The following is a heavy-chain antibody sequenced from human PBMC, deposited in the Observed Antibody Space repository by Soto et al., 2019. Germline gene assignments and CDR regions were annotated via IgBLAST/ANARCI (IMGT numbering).Heavy chain of an antibody. D-gene: IGHD5-18*01. Sequence: GGSLRLSCADSGFSFSSYWMHWVRQAPGKGLEWVSVISGSGASTYYADSVKGRFTISRDNSKNTLYLQMNSLRAEDTAVYYCAKGLDTAPFDYWGQGTLVTVSS. CDR2: ISGSGAST. CDR1: GFSFSSYW. V-gene: IGHV3-23*01. J-gene: IGHJ4*02. CDR3: AKGLDTAPFDY.